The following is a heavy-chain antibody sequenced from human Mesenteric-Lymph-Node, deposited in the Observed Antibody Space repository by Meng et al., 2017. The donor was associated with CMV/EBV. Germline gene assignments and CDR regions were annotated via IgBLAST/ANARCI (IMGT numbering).Heavy chain of an antibody. V-gene: IGHV4-39*01. CDR3: ARRGNYDSDYSEY. D-gene: IGHD3-22*01. CDR1: GDSISNSTYC. CDR2: VHHSGTT. Sequence: QLQLQGSGPGRVKPSETLSLSCIVSGDSISNSTYCWTWIRQPPGKGLEWIGSVHHSGTTYYNPSLKGRLTISVDTSANLFSLRLTTVTAADTATYYCARRGNYDSDYSEYWGQGTLVTVSS. J-gene: IGHJ4*02.